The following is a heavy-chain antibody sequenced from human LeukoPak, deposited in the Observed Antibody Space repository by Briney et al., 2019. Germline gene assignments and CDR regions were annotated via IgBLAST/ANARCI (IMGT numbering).Heavy chain of an antibody. CDR1: GFTFSAYV. V-gene: IGHV3-33*01. Sequence: GGSLRLSCAASGFTFSAYVMHWVRQAPGKGLEWVAILWYDGSNEYYADSVKGRFTMSRDNFKNTLHLQMNSLRAEDTAVYYCARVRADSSGHDIDYWGQGTLVTVSS. J-gene: IGHJ4*02. CDR3: ARVRADSSGHDIDY. CDR2: LWYDGSNE. D-gene: IGHD3-22*01.